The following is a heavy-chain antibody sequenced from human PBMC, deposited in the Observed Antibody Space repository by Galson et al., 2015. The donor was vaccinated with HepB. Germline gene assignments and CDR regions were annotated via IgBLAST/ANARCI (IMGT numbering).Heavy chain of an antibody. CDR2: INPNSGGT. Sequence: SVKVSCKASGYTFTGYYMHWVRQAPGQGLEWMGRINPNSGGTNYAQKFQGRVTMTRDTSISTAYMELSRLRSDDTAVYYCARSEGIFGVVYYYYYMDVWGKGTTVTVSS. D-gene: IGHD3-3*01. V-gene: IGHV1-2*06. CDR1: GYTFTGYY. J-gene: IGHJ6*03. CDR3: ARSEGIFGVVYYYYYMDV.